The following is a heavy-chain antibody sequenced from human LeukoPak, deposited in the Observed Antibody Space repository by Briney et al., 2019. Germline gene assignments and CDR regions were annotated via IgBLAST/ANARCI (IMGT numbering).Heavy chain of an antibody. D-gene: IGHD1-1*01. CDR3: ARDLEAFDAFDI. V-gene: IGHV1-24*01. J-gene: IGHJ3*02. Sequence: ASVKVSCKVSGYTLTELPMHWVRQAPGKGLEWMGGFDPEDGETIYAQKFQGRVTMTEDTSTDTAYMELSSLRSEDTAVYYCARDLEAFDAFDIWGQGTMVTVSS. CDR2: FDPEDGET. CDR1: GYTLTELP.